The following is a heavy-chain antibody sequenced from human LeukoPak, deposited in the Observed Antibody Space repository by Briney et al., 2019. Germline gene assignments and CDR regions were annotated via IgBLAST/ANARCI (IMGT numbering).Heavy chain of an antibody. CDR3: ARDIEVNGWVLDY. Sequence: PGGSLRLSCAASGFTFSSYSMNWVRQAPGKGLEWVSYISSSSSTIYYADSVKGRFTISRDNAKNSLYLQMNSLRAEDTAVYYCARDIEVNGWVLDYWGQGTLVTVSS. J-gene: IGHJ4*02. CDR2: ISSSSSTI. D-gene: IGHD2-8*01. CDR1: GFTFSSYS. V-gene: IGHV3-48*04.